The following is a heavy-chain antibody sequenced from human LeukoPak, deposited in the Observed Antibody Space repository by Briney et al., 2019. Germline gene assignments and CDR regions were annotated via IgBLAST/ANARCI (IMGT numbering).Heavy chain of an antibody. J-gene: IGHJ4*02. V-gene: IGHV1-2*02. D-gene: IGHD3-22*01. Sequence: ASVKVSCKASGYTFTGYYMHWVRQAPGQGLEWMGWVNPNSGGTNYAQKFQGRVTMTRDTSISTAYMELSSLRSEDTAVYYCARGLLDDSSGYPDYWGQGTLVTVSS. CDR3: ARGLLDDSSGYPDY. CDR1: GYTFTGYY. CDR2: VNPNSGGT.